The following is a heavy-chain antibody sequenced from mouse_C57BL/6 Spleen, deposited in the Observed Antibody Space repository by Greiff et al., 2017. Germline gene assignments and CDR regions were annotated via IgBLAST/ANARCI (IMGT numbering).Heavy chain of an antibody. Sequence: VQLVESGAELVKPGASVKISCKASGYAFSSYWMNWVKQRPGKGLEWIGQIYPGDGDTNYNGKFKGKATLTADKSSSTAYMQLSSLTSEDSAVYFCARSEGYYGYDLDYWGQGTTLTVSS. CDR2: IYPGDGDT. V-gene: IGHV1-80*01. CDR3: ARSEGYYGYDLDY. J-gene: IGHJ2*01. CDR1: GYAFSSYW. D-gene: IGHD2-2*01.